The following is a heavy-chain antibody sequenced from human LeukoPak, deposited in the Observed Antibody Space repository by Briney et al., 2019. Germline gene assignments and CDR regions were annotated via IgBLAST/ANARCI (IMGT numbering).Heavy chain of an antibody. J-gene: IGHJ4*02. Sequence: PSETLSLTCTVSGGSISSTSYYWGWIRQPPGKGLEWIGNIYYSGSTYYNPSLKSRVTISVDTSKNQFSLKLSSVTAADTAVYYCARGSGSYYNRRYFDYWGQGALVTVSS. CDR1: GGSISSTSYY. CDR2: IYYSGST. D-gene: IGHD3-10*01. CDR3: ARGSGSYYNRRYFDY. V-gene: IGHV4-39*07.